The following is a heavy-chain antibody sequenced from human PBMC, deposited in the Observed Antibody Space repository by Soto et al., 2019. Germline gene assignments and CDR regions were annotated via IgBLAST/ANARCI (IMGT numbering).Heavy chain of an antibody. J-gene: IGHJ5*02. D-gene: IGHD3-22*01. CDR1: GGSIRSGGYS. Sequence: SETLSLTCAVSGGSIRSGGYSWSWVRQPRGKGLEWIGYMYHSGSTYYNPSLKSRVTISIDRSKNQFSLKLSSVTAADTAVYYCARHVPDDSSGYINWLDPWGQGTLVTVFS. CDR3: ARHVPDDSSGYINWLDP. V-gene: IGHV4-30-2*01. CDR2: MYHSGST.